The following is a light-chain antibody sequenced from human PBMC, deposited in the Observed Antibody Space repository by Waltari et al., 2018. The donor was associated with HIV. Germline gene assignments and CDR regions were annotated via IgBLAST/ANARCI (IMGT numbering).Light chain of an antibody. CDR3: QQCFTSSFT. V-gene: IGKV1-39*01. J-gene: IGKJ3*01. CDR2: AAS. Sequence: IQMTQSPSSLSASIGDRLTIPCRASQSISNYLNWYQKKPGRAPKLLIYAASSLPSGVPSRFSGSGSGTDCTLTISSLQPEDSATYFCQQCFTSSFTFGPGTKVDIK. CDR1: QSISNY.